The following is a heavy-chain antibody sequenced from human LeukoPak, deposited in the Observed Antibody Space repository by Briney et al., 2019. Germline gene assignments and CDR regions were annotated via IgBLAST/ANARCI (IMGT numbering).Heavy chain of an antibody. CDR1: GFTFSSYA. CDR2: ISGSGDST. J-gene: IGHJ5*02. CDR3: GVDIVVVPGAPNWFDP. Sequence: GGSLRLSCAACGFTFSSYAMSWVRQAPGKGLEWVSAISGSGDSTYYADSVKGRFTISRDNSKNTLYLQMNSLRAEDTAVYYCGVDIVVVPGAPNWFDPWGQGTLVTVSS. D-gene: IGHD2-2*01. V-gene: IGHV3-23*01.